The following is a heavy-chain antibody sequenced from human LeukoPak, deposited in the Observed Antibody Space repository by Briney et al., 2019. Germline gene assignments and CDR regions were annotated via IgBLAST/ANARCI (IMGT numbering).Heavy chain of an antibody. D-gene: IGHD2-8*01. CDR2: IYYSGGT. CDR1: GGSISSYY. J-gene: IGHJ6*03. CDR3: ARSEGVSYYYMDV. Sequence: PSETLSLTCMDSGGSISSYYWSWVRQPPGKGLEGMGYIYYSGGTNYNPSLKSRVTISVDTSKNQFSLNLSSVTAADTAVYYCARSEGVSYYYMDVWGKGTTVTVSS. V-gene: IGHV4-59*01.